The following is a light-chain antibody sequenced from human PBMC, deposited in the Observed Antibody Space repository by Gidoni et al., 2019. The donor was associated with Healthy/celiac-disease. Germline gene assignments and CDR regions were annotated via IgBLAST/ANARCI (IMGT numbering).Light chain of an antibody. Sequence: AIQLTQPPSPLSASVGDRVTITCRASQGIRNDLGWYQQKPGKAPKLLIYAASRLQSGVPSRFSGSGSGTDFTLTISSLQPEDFATYYCLQDYNYPHTFGQGTKLEIK. CDR1: QGIRND. CDR2: AAS. CDR3: LQDYNYPHT. J-gene: IGKJ2*01. V-gene: IGKV1-6*01.